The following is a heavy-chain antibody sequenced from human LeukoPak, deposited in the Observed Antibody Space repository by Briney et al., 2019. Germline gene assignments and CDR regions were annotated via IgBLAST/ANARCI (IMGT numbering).Heavy chain of an antibody. Sequence: GASVKVSCKACGYTFISCYIHWVRQAPGQGLEWMGIINPSGGRTGNAQKSQGRATMTRDTSISTAYMELSRLRSDDTAVYYCARGIPSITMVRGGWRFDPWGQGTLVTVSS. J-gene: IGHJ5*02. CDR3: ARGIPSITMVRGGWRFDP. D-gene: IGHD3-10*01. V-gene: IGHV1-46*01. CDR2: INPSGGRT. CDR1: GYTFISCY.